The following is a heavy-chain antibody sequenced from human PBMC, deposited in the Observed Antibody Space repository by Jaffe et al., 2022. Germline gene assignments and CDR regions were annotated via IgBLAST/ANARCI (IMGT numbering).Heavy chain of an antibody. V-gene: IGHV1-69*05. CDR3: ARVHVDTAMKSYVGYYYYYYYMDV. D-gene: IGHD5-18*01. Sequence: QVQLVQSGAEVKKPGSSVKVSCKASGGTFSSYAISWVRQAPGQGLEWMGGIIPIFGTANYAQKFQGRVTITTDESTSTAYMELSSLRSEDTAVYYCARVHVDTAMKSYVGYYYYYYYMDVWGKGTTVTVSS. CDR1: GGTFSSYA. CDR2: IIPIFGTA. J-gene: IGHJ6*03.